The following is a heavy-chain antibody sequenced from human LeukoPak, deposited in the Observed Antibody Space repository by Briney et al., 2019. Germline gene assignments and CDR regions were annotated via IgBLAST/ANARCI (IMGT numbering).Heavy chain of an antibody. CDR2: IYSGGST. V-gene: IGHV3-66*01. CDR1: GFTVSSIY. J-gene: IGHJ4*02. Sequence: PGGSLRLSCAASGFTVSSIYMSWVRQAPGKGLEWVSVIYSGGSTYYADSVKGRFTISRDNSKNTLYLQMNSLRAEDTAVYYCARGPLAVAGNDYWGQGTLVTVSS. CDR3: ARGPLAVAGNDY. D-gene: IGHD6-19*01.